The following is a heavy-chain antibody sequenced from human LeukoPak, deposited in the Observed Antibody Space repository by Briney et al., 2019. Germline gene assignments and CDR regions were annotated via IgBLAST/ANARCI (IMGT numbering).Heavy chain of an antibody. CDR2: IYYSGST. V-gene: IGHV4-59*06. CDR1: GGSVSSYY. CDR3: ARDRGPYSGYDSYYFDY. Sequence: SETLSLTCTVSGGSVSSYYWSWIRQYPGKGLEWIGYIYYSGSTYYNPSLKSRVTISVDTSKNQFSLKLSSVTAADTAVYYCARDRGPYSGYDSYYFDYWGQGTLVTASS. D-gene: IGHD5-12*01. J-gene: IGHJ4*02.